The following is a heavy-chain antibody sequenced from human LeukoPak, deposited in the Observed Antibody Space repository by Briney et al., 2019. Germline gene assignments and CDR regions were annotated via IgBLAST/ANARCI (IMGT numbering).Heavy chain of an antibody. J-gene: IGHJ3*02. CDR1: GYTFTGYY. CDR2: INPNSGGT. CDR3: ARDPYYDFWSGYQGGAFDI. D-gene: IGHD3-3*01. V-gene: IGHV1-2*02. Sequence: ASVKVSCKASGYTFTGYYMHWVRQAPGQGLEWMGWINPNSGGTNYAQKFQGRVTMTRDTSISTAYMELSRLRSDDTAVYYCARDPYYDFWSGYQGGAFDIWGQGTMVTVSS.